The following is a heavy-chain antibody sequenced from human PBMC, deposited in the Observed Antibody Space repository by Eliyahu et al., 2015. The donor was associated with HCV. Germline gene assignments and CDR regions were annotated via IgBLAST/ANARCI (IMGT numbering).Heavy chain of an antibody. V-gene: IGHV3-48*02. J-gene: IGHJ2*01. Sequence: EVQLVESGGGLVQPGGSLRLSCVASGFTFSSXRMNWVRQAPGKGLEWVSFIESSATFTFYADSVKGRFTISRDNAKKSLYLQMNSLRDEDTAVYYCARDLYKESTADWYFDLWGRGTLVTVSS. CDR3: ARDLYKESTADWYFDL. D-gene: IGHD1-1*01. CDR2: IESSATFT. CDR1: GFTFSSXR.